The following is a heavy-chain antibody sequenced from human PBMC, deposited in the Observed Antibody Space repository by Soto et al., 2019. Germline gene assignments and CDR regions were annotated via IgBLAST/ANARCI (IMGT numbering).Heavy chain of an antibody. V-gene: IGHV4-31*03. CDR2: IYYDGDI. D-gene: IGHD2-8*01. CDR3: ARTIVNAASPSHF. J-gene: IGHJ4*02. Sequence: PSETLSLTCTVSGDSISRGGYYWGWIRQHPGKGLEWIGYIYYDGDIFYNPSLKSRITISSDKSKNQFSLSLNYVTATDTAVYYCARTIVNAASPSHFRGQGSLGT. CDR1: GDSISRGGYY.